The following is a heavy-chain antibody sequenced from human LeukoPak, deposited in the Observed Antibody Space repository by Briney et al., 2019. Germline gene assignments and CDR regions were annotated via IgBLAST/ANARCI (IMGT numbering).Heavy chain of an antibody. Sequence: SETLSLTCTVSGGSISSYHWSWIRQSPGKGLECIGFIYYSGSTNYNPSLKSRVTISVDTSKNQFSLKLTSVTAADTAVYYCARSAMVRGVFDYWGQGTLVTVSS. V-gene: IGHV4-59*12. D-gene: IGHD3-10*01. CDR2: IYYSGST. CDR1: GGSISSYH. CDR3: ARSAMVRGVFDY. J-gene: IGHJ4*02.